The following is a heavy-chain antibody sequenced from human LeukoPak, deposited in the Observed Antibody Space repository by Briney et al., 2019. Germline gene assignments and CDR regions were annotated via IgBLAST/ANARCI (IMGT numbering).Heavy chain of an antibody. Sequence: PGGSLRLSCAASGFTFSNAWMSWVRQAPGKGLEWVGRIKSKTDGGTTDYAAPVKGRFTISRDDSKNTLYLQMNSLKTEDTAVYYCTARYCRSTSCYGEYFQRWGQGTLDTVSS. V-gene: IGHV3-15*01. CDR1: GFTFSNAW. J-gene: IGHJ1*01. CDR3: TARYCRSTSCYGEYFQR. D-gene: IGHD2-2*01. CDR2: IKSKTDGGTT.